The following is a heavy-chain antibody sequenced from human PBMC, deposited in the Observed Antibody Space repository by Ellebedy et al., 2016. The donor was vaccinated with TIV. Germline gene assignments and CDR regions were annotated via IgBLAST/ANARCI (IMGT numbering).Heavy chain of an antibody. V-gene: IGHV4-34*01. D-gene: IGHD6-6*01. CDR1: GGSFSGYY. CDR2: INHSGST. Sequence: SETLSLXXAVYGGSFSGYYWSWVRQPPAKGLEWIGEINHSGSTNYNPSLKSRVTISVDTSKNKFSLKLSSVTAADTAVYYCARHVTHQYSSSSRNYYGMDVWGQGTTVTVSS. CDR3: ARHVTHQYSSSSRNYYGMDV. J-gene: IGHJ6*02.